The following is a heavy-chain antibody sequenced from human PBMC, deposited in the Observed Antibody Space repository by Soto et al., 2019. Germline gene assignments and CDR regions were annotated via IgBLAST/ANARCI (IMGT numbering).Heavy chain of an antibody. D-gene: IGHD3-22*01. Sequence: SVKVSCKASGGTFSSYAISWVRQAPGQGLEWMGGIIPIFGTANYAQKLQGRVTMTTDTSTSTAYMELRSLRSDDTAVYYCAREGVSGYYDSSGYPTYYYYGMDVWGQGTTVTVSS. CDR1: GGTFSSYA. J-gene: IGHJ6*02. V-gene: IGHV1-69*05. CDR3: AREGVSGYYDSSGYPTYYYYGMDV. CDR2: IIPIFGTA.